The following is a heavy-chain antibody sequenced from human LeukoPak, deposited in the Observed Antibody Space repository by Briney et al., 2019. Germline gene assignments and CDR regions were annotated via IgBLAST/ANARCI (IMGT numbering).Heavy chain of an antibody. Sequence: SVKVSLKASLGTLSSYAISCLQHAPAQSLDTMLTIIPIFGTANCAQKFQCRVTITADESTSTAYMELSSPRSEDTAVYYCAREAAAGRRTFDYCGQGTLVTVSS. J-gene: IGHJ4*02. CDR1: LGTLSSYA. CDR3: AREAAAGRRTFDY. D-gene: IGHD6-13*01. V-gene: IGHV1-69*15. CDR2: IIPIFGTA.